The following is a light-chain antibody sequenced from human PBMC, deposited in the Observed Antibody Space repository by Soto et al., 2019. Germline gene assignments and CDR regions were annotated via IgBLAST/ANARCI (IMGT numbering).Light chain of an antibody. V-gene: IGLV2-14*01. CDR3: SSFTRTNIVV. J-gene: IGLJ2*01. CDR1: SSDVGGYNY. CDR2: EVT. Sequence: QSALTQPASVSGSPGQSITISCTGTSSDVGGYNYVSWYQQHPGTAPKLMVSEVTNRPSGISNRFSGSKSGNTASLTISGLQAEDEADYYCSSFTRTNIVVFGGGTKVTVL.